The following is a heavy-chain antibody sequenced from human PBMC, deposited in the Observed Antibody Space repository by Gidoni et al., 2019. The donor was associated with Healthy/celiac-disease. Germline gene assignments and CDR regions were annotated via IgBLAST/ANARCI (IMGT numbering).Heavy chain of an antibody. J-gene: IGHJ3*02. D-gene: IGHD2-15*01. Sequence: QVQLVESGGGVVQPGRSLRLSCAASGFTFSSYGMHWVRQAPGKGLEWVAVISYDGSNKYYADSVKGRFTISRDNSKNTLYLQMNSLRAEDTAVYYCAKDRPTSLYIVVDAFDIWGQGTMVTVSS. CDR3: AKDRPTSLYIVVDAFDI. CDR1: GFTFSSYG. V-gene: IGHV3-30*18. CDR2: ISYDGSNK.